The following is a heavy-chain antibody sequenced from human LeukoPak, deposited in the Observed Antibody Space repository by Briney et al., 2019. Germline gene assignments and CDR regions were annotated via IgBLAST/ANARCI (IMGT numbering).Heavy chain of an antibody. V-gene: IGHV1-8*01. D-gene: IGHD3-16*01. CDR2: MNPNSGNT. Sequence: GASVKVSCKASGYTFTSYDINWVRQATGQGLEWMGWMNPNSGNTGYAQKFQGRVTMTRNTSISTAYMELSSLRSEDTAVYYCASVGGSAYYFDYWGQGTLVTVSS. CDR3: ASVGGSAYYFDY. J-gene: IGHJ4*02. CDR1: GYTFTSYD.